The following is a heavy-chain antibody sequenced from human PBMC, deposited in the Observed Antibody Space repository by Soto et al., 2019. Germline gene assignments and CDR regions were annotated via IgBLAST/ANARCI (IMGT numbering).Heavy chain of an antibody. D-gene: IGHD6-13*01. CDR1: GYTFTSYG. CDR3: ARERDDSSWSSVEYFQH. CDR2: ISAYNGNT. Sequence: QVQLVQSGAEVKKPGASVKVSCKASGYTFTSYGISWVRQAPGQGLEWMGWISAYNGNTNYGQKLQGRLTMTTDTSTSTAHMELRSLRSDDTAVYYRARERDDSSWSSVEYFQHWGQGTLVTVSS. V-gene: IGHV1-18*01. J-gene: IGHJ1*01.